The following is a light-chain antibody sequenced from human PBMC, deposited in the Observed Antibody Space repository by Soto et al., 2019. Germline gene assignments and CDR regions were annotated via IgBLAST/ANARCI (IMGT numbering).Light chain of an antibody. J-gene: IGKJ1*01. CDR2: RAS. Sequence: DIQMTQSPPTLSASVGDRVTITCRASQSISSWLAWYQQKPGKAPNLLIYRASSLQSGVPSRFSGTGSVPDFSLTISSLKRHDCAAFYCQQYSSYPWPFGQGTLVQTK. V-gene: IGKV1-5*03. CDR3: QQYSSYPWP. CDR1: QSISSW.